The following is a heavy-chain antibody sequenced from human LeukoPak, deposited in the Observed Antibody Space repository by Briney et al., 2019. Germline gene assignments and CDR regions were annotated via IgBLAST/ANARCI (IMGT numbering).Heavy chain of an antibody. Sequence: SETLSLTCTVSGGSISSSSYYWGWIRQPPGKGLEWIGSIYYSGSTYYNPSLKSRVTISVDTSKNQFSLKLSSVTAADTAVYYCARVLEDDAFDIWGQGTMVTVS. CDR1: GGSISSSSYY. V-gene: IGHV4-39*07. CDR3: ARVLEDDAFDI. CDR2: IYYSGST. D-gene: IGHD1-1*01. J-gene: IGHJ3*02.